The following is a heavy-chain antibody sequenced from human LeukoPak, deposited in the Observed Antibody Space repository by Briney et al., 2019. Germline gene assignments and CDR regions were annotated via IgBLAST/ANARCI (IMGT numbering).Heavy chain of an antibody. D-gene: IGHD3-10*01. V-gene: IGHV4-38-2*02. CDR3: ARESNYHGSGTGWFDP. CDR2: IYESGST. Sequence: PSETLSLTCTVSGYSISSGYYWGWIRQPPGKVLEWIGSIYESGSTYYNPSLKSRVTISLDTSKNQLSLKLSSVTAADTAVYYCARESNYHGSGTGWFDPWGQGTLVTVSS. CDR1: GYSISSGYY. J-gene: IGHJ5*02.